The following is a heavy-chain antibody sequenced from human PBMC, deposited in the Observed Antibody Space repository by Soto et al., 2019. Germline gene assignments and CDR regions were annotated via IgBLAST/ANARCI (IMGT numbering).Heavy chain of an antibody. V-gene: IGHV4-34*04. CDR3: ARGVRVILAVQGGAPDKNYFDS. D-gene: IGHD2-15*01. Sequence: DTLSLTCAVSGASFSGFYWSWIRQSPGKGLEWIGEIDHSGITNHNTALKSRATMSVDTSKKQFSLKLRSVTAAHTAVYYCARGVRVILAVQGGAPDKNYFDSWSQGPV. CDR2: IDHSGIT. CDR1: GASFSGFY. J-gene: IGHJ4*02.